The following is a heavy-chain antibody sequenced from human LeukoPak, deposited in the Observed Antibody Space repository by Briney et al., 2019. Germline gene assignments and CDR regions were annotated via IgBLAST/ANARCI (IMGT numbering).Heavy chain of an antibody. Sequence: GGSLRLSCAASGFTFSSYAMHWVRQAPGKGLEWVSGISWNSGSIGYADSVKGRFTISRDNAKNSLYLQMNSLRAEDTALYYCAKDLIDSSSWYYFDYWGQGTLVTVSS. CDR2: ISWNSGSI. V-gene: IGHV3-9*01. CDR1: GFTFSSYA. D-gene: IGHD6-13*01. CDR3: AKDLIDSSSWYYFDY. J-gene: IGHJ4*02.